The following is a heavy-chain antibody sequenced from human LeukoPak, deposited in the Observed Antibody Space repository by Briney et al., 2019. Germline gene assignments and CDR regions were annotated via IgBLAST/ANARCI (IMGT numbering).Heavy chain of an antibody. CDR1: GITFRTNW. J-gene: IGHJ4*02. V-gene: IGHV3-74*01. CDR2: INPDGGSP. CDR3: ASRLSNTGTDY. Sequence: GGSLRLSCAASGITFRTNWMHWVRQAPGKGLVWVSRINPDGGSPHYADSVKGRFTISRDNAKNTLFLQMNSLRAEDTAVYYCASRLSNTGTDYWGQGTLVTVSS. D-gene: IGHD2/OR15-2a*01.